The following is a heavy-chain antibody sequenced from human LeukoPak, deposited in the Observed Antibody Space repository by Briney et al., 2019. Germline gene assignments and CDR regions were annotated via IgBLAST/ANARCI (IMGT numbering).Heavy chain of an antibody. CDR2: IYHSGST. CDR1: GGSISSGGYS. CDR3: ASARAYSYYDSSRYFDY. D-gene: IGHD3-22*01. V-gene: IGHV4-30-2*01. J-gene: IGHJ4*02. Sequence: SETLSLTCAGSGGSISSGGYSWSWIRQPPGKGLEWIGYIYHSGSTYYNPSLKSRVTISVDRSKNQFSLKLSSVTAADTAVYYCASARAYSYYDSSRYFDYWGQGTLVTVSS.